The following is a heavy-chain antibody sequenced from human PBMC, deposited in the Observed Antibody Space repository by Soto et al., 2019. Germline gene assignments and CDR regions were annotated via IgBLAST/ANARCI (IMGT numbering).Heavy chain of an antibody. V-gene: IGHV3-30-3*01. J-gene: IGHJ5*02. CDR3: ARDGYGSGSYYNSNWFDP. D-gene: IGHD3-10*01. Sequence: GGSLRLSCAASGFTFSSYAMHWVRQAPGKGLEWVAVISYDGSNKYYADSVKGRFTISRDNSKNTLYLQMNSLRAEDTAVYYCARDGYGSGSYYNSNWFDPWGQGTLVTVSS. CDR1: GFTFSSYA. CDR2: ISYDGSNK.